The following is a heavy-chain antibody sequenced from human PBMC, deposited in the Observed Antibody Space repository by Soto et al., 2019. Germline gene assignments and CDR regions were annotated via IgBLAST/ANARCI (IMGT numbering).Heavy chain of an antibody. CDR2: IIPIFGTA. D-gene: IGHD4-17*01. J-gene: IGHJ6*01. Sequence: QVQLVQSGAEVKKPGSSVKVSCKASGGTFSSYAISWVRQAPGQGLEWMGGIIPIFGTANYAQKFQGRVTITADESTSTAYMELLSMKSEDTVVYYCARVPPDYGDYYYYGIDVWGPGNTVTVSS. CDR1: GGTFSSYA. V-gene: IGHV1-69*01. CDR3: ARVPPDYGDYYYYGIDV.